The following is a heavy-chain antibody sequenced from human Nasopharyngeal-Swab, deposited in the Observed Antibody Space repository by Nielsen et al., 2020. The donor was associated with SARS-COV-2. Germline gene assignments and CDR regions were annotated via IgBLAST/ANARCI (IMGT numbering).Heavy chain of an antibody. CDR2: ISSSSSYI. V-gene: IGHV3-21*01. CDR1: CFHFSSYS. CDR3: ARDPGYSSGWYSGWYFDL. J-gene: IGHJ2*01. D-gene: IGHD6-19*01. Sequence: SLMIPRAALCFHFSSYSMNWVRQAPGQGLEWVSSISSSSSYIYYADSVKGRFTISRDNAKNSLYLQMNSLRAEDTAVFYCARDPGYSSGWYSGWYFDLWGRGTLVTVSS.